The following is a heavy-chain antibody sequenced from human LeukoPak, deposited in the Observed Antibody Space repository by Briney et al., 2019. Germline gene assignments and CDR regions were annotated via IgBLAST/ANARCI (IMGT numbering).Heavy chain of an antibody. CDR3: AREGNLSGSYGRAFDI. J-gene: IGHJ3*02. Sequence: ASVKVSCKASGYTFTIYAMNWVRQAPGQGLEWMGWINPNSGGTNYAQKFQGRVTMTRDTSISTAYMELSRLRSDDTAVYYCAREGNLSGSYGRAFDIWGQGTMVTVSS. CDR2: INPNSGGT. CDR1: GYTFTIYA. D-gene: IGHD1-26*01. V-gene: IGHV1-2*02.